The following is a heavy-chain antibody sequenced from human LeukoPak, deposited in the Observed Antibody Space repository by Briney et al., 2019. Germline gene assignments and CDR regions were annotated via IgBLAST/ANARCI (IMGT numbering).Heavy chain of an antibody. Sequence: PSETLSLTCAVSGESLSGYYWNWLRQPPGKGLEWIGEINDSGDTKYNPSLKSRVTISADRSENQFSLKMSSVTAADTAVYYCVRDGLYDFWSGYYEAGPPYYMDVWGKGTTVTVSS. CDR2: INDSGDT. D-gene: IGHD3-3*01. CDR3: VRDGLYDFWSGYYEAGPPYYMDV. J-gene: IGHJ6*03. CDR1: GESLSGYY. V-gene: IGHV4-34*01.